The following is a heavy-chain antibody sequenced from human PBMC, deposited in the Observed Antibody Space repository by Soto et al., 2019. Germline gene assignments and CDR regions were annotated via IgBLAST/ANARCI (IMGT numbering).Heavy chain of an antibody. CDR3: ATSFYGDLLDY. D-gene: IGHD4-17*01. CDR1: GGSISSYY. Sequence: SETLSLTCTVSGGSISSYYWSWIRQPPGKGLEWIGYIYYSGSTNYNPSLKSRVTISVDTSTNQFSLKLSSVTAADTAVYYCATSFYGDLLDYWGQGTLVTVSS. J-gene: IGHJ4*02. V-gene: IGHV4-59*01. CDR2: IYYSGST.